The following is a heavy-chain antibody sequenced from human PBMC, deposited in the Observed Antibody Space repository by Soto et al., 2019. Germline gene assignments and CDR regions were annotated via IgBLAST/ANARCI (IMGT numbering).Heavy chain of an antibody. CDR2: INEDSTYI. J-gene: IGHJ6*03. CDR1: GFAINTYS. D-gene: IGHD3-9*01. V-gene: IGHV3-21*02. CDR3: VRDLGRYFRSGYMDL. Sequence: EVQLVESGGGLVKPGGSLRLSCTASGFAINTYSMNWVRQAPGKGLEWVSSINEDSTYIYYADSLRGRITISRDNAKDSLFLQMNSLRPDDTAVYYCVRDLGRYFRSGYMDLWGDGATVTVSS.